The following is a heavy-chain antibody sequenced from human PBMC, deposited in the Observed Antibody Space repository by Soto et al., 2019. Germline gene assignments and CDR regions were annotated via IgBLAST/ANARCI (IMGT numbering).Heavy chain of an antibody. CDR2: ISSSSSYI. CDR1: GFTFSSYS. V-gene: IGHV3-21*01. D-gene: IGHD3-3*01. Sequence: GGSLRLSCAASGFTFSSYSMNWVRQAPGKGLEWVSSISSSSSYIYYADSVKGRFTISRDNAKNSLYLQMNSLRAEDTAVYYCARDPRPNVLRFLEWLSRSGGMDVWGQGTTVTVSS. J-gene: IGHJ6*02. CDR3: ARDPRPNVLRFLEWLSRSGGMDV.